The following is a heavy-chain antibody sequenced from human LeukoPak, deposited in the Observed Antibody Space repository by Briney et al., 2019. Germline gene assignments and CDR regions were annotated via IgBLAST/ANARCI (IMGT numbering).Heavy chain of an antibody. CDR2: SFQNGTT. Sequence: KPSETLSLTCAVSGYSFSSGYYLGWIRQPPGEGLEWIGSSFQNGTTYKNPSLKSRVTISVDTSKNQSSLKLSSVTAADTAVYYCARALGYCSSTSCLYYFDYWGQGTLVTVSS. CDR1: GYSFSSGYY. V-gene: IGHV4-38-2*01. J-gene: IGHJ4*02. CDR3: ARALGYCSSTSCLYYFDY. D-gene: IGHD2-2*01.